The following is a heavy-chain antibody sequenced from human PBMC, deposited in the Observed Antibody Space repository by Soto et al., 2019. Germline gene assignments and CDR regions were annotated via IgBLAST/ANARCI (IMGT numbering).Heavy chain of an antibody. CDR1: GYTFTSYG. J-gene: IGHJ4*02. Sequence: ASVKVSCTASGYTFTSYGISWVRQAPGQGLEWMGWISAYNGNTNYAQKLQGRVTMTTDTSTSTAYMELRSLRSDDTAVYYCASVVVAATTIYYFDYWGQGTLVTVSS. CDR2: ISAYNGNT. V-gene: IGHV1-18*01. CDR3: ASVVVAATTIYYFDY. D-gene: IGHD2-15*01.